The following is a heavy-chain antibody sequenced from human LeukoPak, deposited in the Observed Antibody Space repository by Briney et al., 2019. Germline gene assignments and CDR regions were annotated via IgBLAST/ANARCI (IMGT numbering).Heavy chain of an antibody. Sequence: PGRSLRLSCAASGFTFSSYGMHWVRQAPGKGLEWVAVIWYDGSNKYYADSVKGRFTISRDNSKNTLYLQMNSLRAEDTAVYYCARQGGYGDYVSGAFDIWGQGTMVTVSS. CDR3: ARQGGYGDYVSGAFDI. D-gene: IGHD4-17*01. CDR1: GFTFSSYG. V-gene: IGHV3-33*01. J-gene: IGHJ3*02. CDR2: IWYDGSNK.